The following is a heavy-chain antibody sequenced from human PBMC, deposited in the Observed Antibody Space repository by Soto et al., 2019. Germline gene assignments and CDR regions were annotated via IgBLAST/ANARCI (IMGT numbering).Heavy chain of an antibody. CDR2: ISSSGSST. Sequence: EVQLMESGGGLVQPGGSLRLSCAASEFTFSDYPMNWVRQAPGKGLEWGSFISSSGSSTYYADSVKGRFTISRDNAKNSLYLQMNSLRDEDTAVYYCASSGRSGGGPTGYWGQGTLVTVSS. CDR3: ASSGRSGGGPTGY. D-gene: IGHD2-15*01. V-gene: IGHV3-48*02. CDR1: EFTFSDYP. J-gene: IGHJ4*02.